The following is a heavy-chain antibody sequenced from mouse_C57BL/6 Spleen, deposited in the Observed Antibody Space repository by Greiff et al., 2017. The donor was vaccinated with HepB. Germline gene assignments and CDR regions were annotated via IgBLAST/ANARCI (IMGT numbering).Heavy chain of an antibody. J-gene: IGHJ3*01. CDR3: ARSSYSTGFAY. CDR2: IYPSDSET. D-gene: IGHD2-5*01. Sequence: QVQLQQPGAELVRPGSSVKLSCKASGYTFTSYWMDWVKQRPGQGLEWIGNIYPSDSETHYNQKFKDKATLTVDKSSSTAYMQLSRLTSEDSAVYYCARSSYSTGFAYWGQGTLVTVSA. V-gene: IGHV1-61*01. CDR1: GYTFTSYW.